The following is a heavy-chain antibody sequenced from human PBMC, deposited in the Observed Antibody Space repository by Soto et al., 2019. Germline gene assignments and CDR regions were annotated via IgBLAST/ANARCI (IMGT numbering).Heavy chain of an antibody. CDR1: GFSFSTYA. D-gene: IGHD6-19*01. CDR3: AKDAARTSCWYYFDY. Sequence: PGGSLRLSCAASGFSFSTYAMGWVRQTPGMGLEWVSVMSNSGDLRYYAGSVKGRFTISRDNSENTLYLQMSSLRAEDTAVYYCAKDAARTSCWYYFDYWGQGTLVTVSS. CDR2: MSNSGDLR. J-gene: IGHJ4*02. V-gene: IGHV3-23*01.